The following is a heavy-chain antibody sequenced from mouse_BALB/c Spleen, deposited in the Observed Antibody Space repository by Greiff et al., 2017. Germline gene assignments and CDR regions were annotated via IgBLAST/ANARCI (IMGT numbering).Heavy chain of an antibody. CDR2: ISSGGSYT. V-gene: IGHV5-9-4*01. Sequence: EVQGVESGGGLVKPGGSLKLSCAASGFTFSSYAMSWVRQSPEKRLEWVAEISSGGSYTYYPDTVTGRFTISRDNAKNTLYLEMSSLRSEDTAMYYCARDVWSNYAYWGQGTLVTVSA. D-gene: IGHD2-5*01. J-gene: IGHJ3*01. CDR3: ARDVWSNYAY. CDR1: GFTFSSYA.